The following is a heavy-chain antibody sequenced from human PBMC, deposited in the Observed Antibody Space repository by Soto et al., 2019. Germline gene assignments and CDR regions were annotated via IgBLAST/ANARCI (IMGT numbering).Heavy chain of an antibody. CDR3: ARDEGYSPGRNYYHMDV. D-gene: IGHD3-22*01. Sequence: EVQLVESGGGLVQPGGSLRLSCAASGFTFSSYTMNWVRQAPGKGLEWVSYISSSSSTIYYADSVKGRSTISRDNAKNSLYLQMNSLRAEDTAVYYCARDEGYSPGRNYYHMDVWGKGTTVTVSS. V-gene: IGHV3-48*01. CDR1: GFTFSSYT. CDR2: ISSSSSTI. J-gene: IGHJ6*03.